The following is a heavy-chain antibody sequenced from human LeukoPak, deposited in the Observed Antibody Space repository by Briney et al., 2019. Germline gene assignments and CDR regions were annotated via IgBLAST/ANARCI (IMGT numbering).Heavy chain of an antibody. CDR3: ARDKGTFAFDI. V-gene: IGHV3-53*01. D-gene: IGHD3-10*01. CDR1: GFTVSSNY. Sequence: GGSLRLSCAASGFTVSSNYMSWVRQAPGRGLEWVSVLYSGGSTYYADSVKGRFTISRDNSKNTVYPQMNSLRGEDTAVFYCARDKGTFAFDIWGQGTMVTVSS. J-gene: IGHJ3*02. CDR2: LYSGGST.